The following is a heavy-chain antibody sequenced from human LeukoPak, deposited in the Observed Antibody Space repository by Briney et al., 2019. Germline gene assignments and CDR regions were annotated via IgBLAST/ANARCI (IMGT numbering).Heavy chain of an antibody. CDR2: IYNSGST. V-gene: IGHV4-59*01. CDR1: GGSISSYY. J-gene: IGHJ6*02. Sequence: SETLSLTCTVSGGSISSYYWSWIRQPPGKGLEWIGYIYNSGSTNYNPSLKSRVTISVDTSKNQFSLKLSSVTAADTAVYYRARSMVNYYYYGMDVWGQGTTVTVSS. CDR3: ARSMVNYYYYGMDV. D-gene: IGHD3-10*01.